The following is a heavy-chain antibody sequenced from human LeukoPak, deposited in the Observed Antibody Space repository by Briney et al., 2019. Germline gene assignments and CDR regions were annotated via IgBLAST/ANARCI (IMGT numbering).Heavy chain of an antibody. CDR2: ISAYNGNT. V-gene: IGHV1-18*01. D-gene: IGHD2-21*02. CDR1: GYTFTSYG. CDR3: ARTCGGDCYYVFDI. Sequence: ASVKVSCKASGYTFTSYGISWVRQAPGQGLEWMGWISAYNGNTNYAQKLQGRVTMTTDTSTSTAYMELRSLRSDDTAVYYCARTCGGDCYYVFDIWGQGTMVTVSS. J-gene: IGHJ3*02.